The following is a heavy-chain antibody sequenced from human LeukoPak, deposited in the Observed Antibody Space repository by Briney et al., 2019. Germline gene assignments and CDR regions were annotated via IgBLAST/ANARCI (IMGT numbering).Heavy chain of an antibody. V-gene: IGHV3-66*01. CDR1: GFTVSSNY. J-gene: IGHJ3*02. Sequence: GGSLRLSCAASGFTVSSNYMSWVRQAPGKGLEWVSVIYSGGSTYCADSVKGRFTISRDNSKNTLYLQMNSLRAEDTAVYYCARDPPTRGYYYDSSGYPDAFDIWGQGTMVTVSS. CDR3: ARDPPTRGYYYDSSGYPDAFDI. D-gene: IGHD3-22*01. CDR2: IYSGGST.